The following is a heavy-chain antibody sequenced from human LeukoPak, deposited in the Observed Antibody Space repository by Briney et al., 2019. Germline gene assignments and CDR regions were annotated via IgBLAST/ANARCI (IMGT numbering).Heavy chain of an antibody. CDR1: GFTFSSYD. CDR3: AGWSGYKDGMDV. J-gene: IGHJ6*02. V-gene: IGHV3-13*01. Sequence: PGGSLRLFCAASGFTFSSYDMHWVRQATGKGLEWVSAIGTAGDTYYPGSVKGRFTISRENAKNSLYLQMNSLRAGDTAVYYCAGWSGYKDGMDVWGQGTTVTVSS. D-gene: IGHD3-3*01. CDR2: IGTAGDT.